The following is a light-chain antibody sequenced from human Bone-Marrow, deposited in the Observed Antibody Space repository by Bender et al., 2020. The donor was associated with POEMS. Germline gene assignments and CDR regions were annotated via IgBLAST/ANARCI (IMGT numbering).Light chain of an antibody. Sequence: QSVMTQPPSVSGAPGQRVTISCTGSSSNIGAGFEVHWYQHLPGTAPKLLVYRNRERSSGVPDRFSGSNSGTSASLAITGLQAEDEADYYCQSYDNSLSGWVFGGGTKLTVL. CDR2: RNR. CDR3: QSYDNSLSGWV. J-gene: IGLJ3*02. CDR1: SSNIGAGFE. V-gene: IGLV1-40*01.